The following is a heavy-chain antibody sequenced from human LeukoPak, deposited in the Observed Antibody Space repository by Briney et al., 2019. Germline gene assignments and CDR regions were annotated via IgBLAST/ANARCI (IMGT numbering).Heavy chain of an antibody. Sequence: SQTLSLTCTVSGNSISSGDNYWSWIRQPAGKGLEWIGRIYTSGSTNYNPSLKSRVTISGDTSKNQFSLKLSSVTAADTAVYYCARDPYSIRRAFDIWGQGTMVTVSS. CDR2: IYTSGST. J-gene: IGHJ3*02. V-gene: IGHV4-61*02. CDR3: ARDPYSIRRAFDI. D-gene: IGHD3-3*02. CDR1: GNSISSGDNY.